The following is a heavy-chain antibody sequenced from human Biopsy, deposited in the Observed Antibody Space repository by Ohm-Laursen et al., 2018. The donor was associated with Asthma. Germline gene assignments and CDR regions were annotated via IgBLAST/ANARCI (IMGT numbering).Heavy chain of an antibody. Sequence: GASVKVSCKISGYSLTDLSMHRVRQAPGQGLEWMGGHDHEEGGTVSARRFQGRVTMTEDTSTDTAYMELSSLSSDDTAVYYCASDFPKDYVRYNFQFWGQGTLVTVSS. CDR3: ASDFPKDYVRYNFQF. J-gene: IGHJ4*02. CDR2: HDHEEGGT. D-gene: IGHD4-17*01. CDR1: GYSLTDLS. V-gene: IGHV1-24*01.